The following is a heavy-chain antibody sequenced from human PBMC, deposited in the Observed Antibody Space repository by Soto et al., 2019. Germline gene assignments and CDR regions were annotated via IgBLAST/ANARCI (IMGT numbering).Heavy chain of an antibody. CDR2: IIPIFGTA. D-gene: IGHD3-9*01. CDR1: GGTFSSYA. Sequence: SVKVSCKASGGTFSSYAISWVRQAPGQGLEWMGGIIPIFGTANYAQKFQGRVTITADESTSTAYMELSSLRSGDTAVYYCARGGSDILTGYRMDVWGRGTTVTVSS. V-gene: IGHV1-69*13. CDR3: ARGGSDILTGYRMDV. J-gene: IGHJ6*02.